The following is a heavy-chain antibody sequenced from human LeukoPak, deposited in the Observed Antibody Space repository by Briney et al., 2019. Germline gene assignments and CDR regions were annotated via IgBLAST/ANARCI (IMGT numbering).Heavy chain of an antibody. CDR2: IYYSGST. J-gene: IGHJ4*02. CDR1: GGSISSSSYY. V-gene: IGHV4-39*01. CDR3: ARQPATHFDY. Sequence: SPSETLSLTCTVSGGSISSSSYYWGWIRQPPGKGLEWIGSIYYSGSTYYNPSLKSRVTISVDTSKNQFSLKLSSVTAADTAVYYCARQPATHFDYWGQGTLVTVSS. D-gene: IGHD2-2*01.